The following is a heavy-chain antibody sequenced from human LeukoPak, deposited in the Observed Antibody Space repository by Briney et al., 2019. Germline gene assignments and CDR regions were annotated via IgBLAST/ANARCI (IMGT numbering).Heavy chain of an antibody. CDR3: AKDRDYVPVYYFDY. D-gene: IGHD4-17*01. CDR1: GFTFSSYA. V-gene: IGHV3-30-3*01. CDR2: ISYDGSNK. Sequence: GGSLRLSCAASGFTFSSYAMHWVRQAPGKGLEWVAVISYDGSNKYYADSVKGRFTISRDNSKSTLFLQMSSLRAEDTAVYYCAKDRDYVPVYYFDYWGQGALVTVSS. J-gene: IGHJ4*02.